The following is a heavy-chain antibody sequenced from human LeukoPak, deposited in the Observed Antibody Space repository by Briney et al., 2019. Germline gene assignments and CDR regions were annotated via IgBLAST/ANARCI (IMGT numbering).Heavy chain of an antibody. CDR1: GGSITSTNY. CDR2: VNRQGST. Sequence: SETLSLTCGVSGGSITSTNYWTWVRQPPGKGLEWIGEVNRQGSTNYNPALMGLVAISVDMSENHISLQLTSVTAADTAVYYCAREGGPYRPLDYSGQGTLVTVSS. J-gene: IGHJ4*02. V-gene: IGHV4-4*02. CDR3: AREGGPYRPLDY.